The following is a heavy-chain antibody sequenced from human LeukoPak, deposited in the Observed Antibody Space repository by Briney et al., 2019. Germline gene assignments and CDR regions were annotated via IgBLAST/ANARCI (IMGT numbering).Heavy chain of an antibody. CDR2: IKQDGSEK. D-gene: IGHD3-9*01. CDR1: GFTFSSYA. CDR3: AREERYDILTGYYYYYYGMDV. J-gene: IGHJ6*02. Sequence: GGSLRLSCAASGFTFSSYAMSWVRQAPGKGLEWVANIKQDGSEKYYVDSVKGRFTISRDNAKNSLYLQMNSLRAEDTAVYYCAREERYDILTGYYYYYYGMDVWGQGTTVTVSS. V-gene: IGHV3-7*03.